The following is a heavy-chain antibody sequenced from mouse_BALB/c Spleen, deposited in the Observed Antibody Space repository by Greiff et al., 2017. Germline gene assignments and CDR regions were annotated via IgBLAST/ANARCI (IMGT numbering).Heavy chain of an antibody. V-gene: IGHV5-12-1*01. CDR1: GFAFSSYD. CDR3: ARQLGGAY. Sequence: EVQRVESGGGLVKPGGSLKLSCAASGFAFSSYDMSWVRQTPEKRLEWVAYISSGGGSTYYPDTVKGRFTISRDNAKNTLYLQMSSLKSEDTAMYYCARQLGGAYWGQGTLVTVSA. CDR2: ISSGGGST. J-gene: IGHJ3*01. D-gene: IGHD4-1*01.